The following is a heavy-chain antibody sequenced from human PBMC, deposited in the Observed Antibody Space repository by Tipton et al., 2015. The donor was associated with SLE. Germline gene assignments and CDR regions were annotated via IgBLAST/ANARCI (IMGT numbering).Heavy chain of an antibody. V-gene: IGHV1-18*04. CDR3: ARDSYYLVAAAGVDFDY. CDR1: GYTFTNYY. D-gene: IGHD6-13*01. CDR2: ISAYNGNT. J-gene: IGHJ4*02. Sequence: QSGPEVKKPGSSVKVSCKAYGYTFTNYYMHWVRQAPGQGLEWMGWISAYNGNTNYAQNFQGRVTMTTDISTSTACMELRSLRSDDTAVYYCARDSYYLVAAAGVDFDYWGQGTLVTVSS.